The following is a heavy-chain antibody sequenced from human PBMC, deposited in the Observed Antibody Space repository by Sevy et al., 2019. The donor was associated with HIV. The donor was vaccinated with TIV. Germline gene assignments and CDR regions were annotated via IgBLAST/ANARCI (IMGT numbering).Heavy chain of an antibody. V-gene: IGHV3-13*01. CDR1: GFTFSSYD. CDR2: IDSAGDT. Sequence: GGSLRLSCAASGFTFSSYDMHWVRQATGKGLEWVSAIDSAGDTYYPGSVKGRFTISRENAKNCLYLQMNSLRAGDTALYYCARGYGDYVSDGGVLDYWGQGTLVTVSS. J-gene: IGHJ4*02. CDR3: ARGYGDYVSDGGVLDY. D-gene: IGHD4-17*01.